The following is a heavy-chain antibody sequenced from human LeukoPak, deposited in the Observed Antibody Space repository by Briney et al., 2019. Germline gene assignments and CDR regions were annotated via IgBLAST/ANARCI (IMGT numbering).Heavy chain of an antibody. J-gene: IGHJ4*02. CDR2: ITTSSSHI. Sequence: GGSLRLSCAASGFTFSSYNMNWVRQAPGKGLEWVSSITTSSSHIYYADSVKGRFSISRDNARNSLYLQMNSLRAEDTAVYYCGRRDTAMVKGYFDYWGQGTLVTVSS. CDR1: GFTFSSYN. V-gene: IGHV3-21*01. CDR3: GRRDTAMVKGYFDY. D-gene: IGHD5-18*01.